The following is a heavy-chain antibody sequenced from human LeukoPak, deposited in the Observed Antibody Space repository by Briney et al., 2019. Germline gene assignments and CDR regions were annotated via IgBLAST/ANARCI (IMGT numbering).Heavy chain of an antibody. CDR3: ARDPTYYYGSGSAYGMDV. CDR1: GFTFSSYA. J-gene: IGHJ6*02. D-gene: IGHD3-10*01. CDR2: ISGSGGST. Sequence: GGSLRLSCAASGFTFSSYAMSWVCQAPGKGLEWVSAISGSGGSTYYADSVKGRFTISRDNSKNTLYLQMNSLRAEDTAVYYCARDPTYYYGSGSAYGMDVWGQGTTVTVSS. V-gene: IGHV3-23*01.